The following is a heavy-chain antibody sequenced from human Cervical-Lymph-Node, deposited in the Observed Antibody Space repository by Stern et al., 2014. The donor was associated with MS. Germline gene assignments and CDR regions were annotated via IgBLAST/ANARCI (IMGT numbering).Heavy chain of an antibody. CDR1: GFTFSSYG. CDR3: ARDSYSSSWYNYFDY. CDR2: IWYDGSNK. J-gene: IGHJ4*02. D-gene: IGHD6-13*01. V-gene: IGHV3-33*01. Sequence: DQLVESGGGVVQPGRSLRLSCAASGFTFSSYGMHWVRQAPGKGLEWAAGIWYDGSNKYYADSVQGRFNHSRNKSKNTMYLPKDSLRAEDTSVYYCARDSYSSSWYNYFDYWGQGTLVTVSS.